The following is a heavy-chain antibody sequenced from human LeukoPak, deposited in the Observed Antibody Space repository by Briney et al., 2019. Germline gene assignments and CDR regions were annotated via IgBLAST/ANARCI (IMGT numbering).Heavy chain of an antibody. D-gene: IGHD2-15*01. CDR1: GFTFSSYA. J-gene: IGHJ6*02. CDR3: AKLKDIDLGWGIDI. Sequence: GPLRLSCAASGFTFSSYAMTWVRPAPGKGLERVSDISSSGGSTYYADSVKGRLTISRDNSKNTLYVQMNSLRAEDTAIYYCAKLKDIDLGWGIDIWGQGTTVTVS. CDR2: ISSSGGST. V-gene: IGHV3-23*01.